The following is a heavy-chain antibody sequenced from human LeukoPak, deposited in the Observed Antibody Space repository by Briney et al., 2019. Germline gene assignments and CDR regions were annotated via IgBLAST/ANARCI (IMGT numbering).Heavy chain of an antibody. CDR2: ISSSSSYI. Sequence: GGSLRLSCAASGFTFSSYSMNWVRQAPGKGLEWVSSISSSSSYIYYADSVKGRFTISRDNSKNTLYLQMNSLRAEDTAVYYCAGGPGGDSNYADDFDYWGQGTLVTVSS. V-gene: IGHV3-21*04. D-gene: IGHD4-11*01. J-gene: IGHJ4*02. CDR1: GFTFSSYS. CDR3: AGGPGGDSNYADDFDY.